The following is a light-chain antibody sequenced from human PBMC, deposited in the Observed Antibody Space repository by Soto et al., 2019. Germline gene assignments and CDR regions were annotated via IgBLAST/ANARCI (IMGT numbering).Light chain of an antibody. J-gene: IGKJ1*01. CDR1: QSVSSN. V-gene: IGKV3-15*01. CDR3: QQHNNWPRWT. Sequence: EIVMTQSPATLSVSPGERATLSCRASQSVSSNLAWYQQKPGQAPRLLMYGASTRATGIPDRFSGSGSGTESPLTISSLQSEDFAVYYCQQHNNWPRWTFGQGTKVEIK. CDR2: GAS.